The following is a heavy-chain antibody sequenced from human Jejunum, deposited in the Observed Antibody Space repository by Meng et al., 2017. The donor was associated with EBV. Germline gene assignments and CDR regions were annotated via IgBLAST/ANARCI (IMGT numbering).Heavy chain of an antibody. V-gene: IGHV4-61*01. Sequence: RLQGGGSGPGQPSATSSLSRTFSGASGTSGTVYWSWIRQPPGKGLEWIGYIYYSGSTNYIPSLKSQVTISLDTSKNQFSLKLSSVTAADTAVYYCAGLRYSGYDRAFDYWGQGALVTVSS. J-gene: IGHJ4*02. CDR3: AGLRYSGYDRAFDY. D-gene: IGHD5-12*01. CDR1: GASGTSGTVY. CDR2: IYYSGST.